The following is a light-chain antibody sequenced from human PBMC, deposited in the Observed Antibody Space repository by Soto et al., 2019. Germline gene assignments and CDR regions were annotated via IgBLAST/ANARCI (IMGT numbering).Light chain of an antibody. V-gene: IGLV2-14*01. CDR3: SSYTSTSSLV. Sequence: QSALTQPASVSGSPGQSITISCTGTCSDVGNYNYVSWYQQRPGKAPTLMIYDVSNRPSGVSNRFSASKSGNTASLTISGLQAEDEADYYCSSYTSTSSLVFGGGTKLTVL. CDR1: CSDVGNYNY. J-gene: IGLJ2*01. CDR2: DVS.